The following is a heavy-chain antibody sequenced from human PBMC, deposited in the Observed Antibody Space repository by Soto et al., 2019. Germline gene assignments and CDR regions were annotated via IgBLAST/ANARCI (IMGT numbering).Heavy chain of an antibody. CDR3: ARDQDIVVAPGAYGMDV. Sequence: GGSLRLSCAASGFTFSSYAMHWVRQAPGKGLEWVAVISYDGSNKYYADSVKGRFTISRDNAKNSLYLQMNSLRDEDTAVYYCARDQDIVVAPGAYGMDVWGQGTTVTVSS. V-gene: IGHV3-30-3*01. CDR1: GFTFSSYA. J-gene: IGHJ6*02. D-gene: IGHD2-2*01. CDR2: ISYDGSNK.